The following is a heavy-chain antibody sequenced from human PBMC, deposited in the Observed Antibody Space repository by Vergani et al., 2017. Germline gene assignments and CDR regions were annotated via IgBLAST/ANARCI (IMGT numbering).Heavy chain of an antibody. CDR2: IYYSGST. CDR1: GGSISSYY. J-gene: IGHJ4*02. V-gene: IGHV4-59*01. CDR3: ARADGYYFDY. Sequence: QVQLQESGPGLVKPSENLSLTCTVSGGSISSYYWSWIRQPPGKGLEWIGYIYYSGSTNYNPSLKSRVTISVDTSKNQFSLKLSSVTAADTAVYYCARADGYYFDYWGQGTLVTVSS.